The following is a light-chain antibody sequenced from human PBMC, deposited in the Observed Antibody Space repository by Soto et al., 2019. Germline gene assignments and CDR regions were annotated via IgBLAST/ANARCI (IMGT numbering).Light chain of an antibody. Sequence: EIVMTQSPATLSVSPGERATLSCRASQSVSSNVAWYRQKPGQAPRLLINAASFRATGIPARFSASGSGTEFTLTISSLQSEDFAIYYCQHYYDWPGYTFGQGTRLE. V-gene: IGKV3-15*01. J-gene: IGKJ5*01. CDR1: QSVSSN. CDR2: AAS. CDR3: QHYYDWPGYT.